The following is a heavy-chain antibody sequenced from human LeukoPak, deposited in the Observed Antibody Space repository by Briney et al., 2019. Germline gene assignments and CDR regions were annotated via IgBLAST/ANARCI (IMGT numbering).Heavy chain of an antibody. CDR2: IYHTGST. Sequence: SETLSLTCTVSGGSISSYYWSWIRQPPGKGLELIGYIYHTGSTKYNASLKGRVTISVDTSKNQFSLKLSSVTAADTAVYYCARLRPSIGAAGTFDYWGQGTLVTVSS. CDR1: GGSISSYY. D-gene: IGHD6-13*01. J-gene: IGHJ4*02. V-gene: IGHV4-59*08. CDR3: ARLRPSIGAAGTFDY.